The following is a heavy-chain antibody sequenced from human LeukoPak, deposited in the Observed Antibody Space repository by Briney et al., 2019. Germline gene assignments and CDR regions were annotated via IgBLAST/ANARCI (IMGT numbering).Heavy chain of an antibody. V-gene: IGHV1-18*01. D-gene: IGHD3-3*01. Sequence: ASVKVSCKASGYTFTSYGISWVRQAPGQGLEWMGWISAYNGNTNYAQELQGRVTMTTDTSTSTAYMELRSLRSDDAAVYYCARNFRVLNWFDPWGQGTLVTVSS. CDR1: GYTFTSYG. CDR3: ARNFRVLNWFDP. CDR2: ISAYNGNT. J-gene: IGHJ5*02.